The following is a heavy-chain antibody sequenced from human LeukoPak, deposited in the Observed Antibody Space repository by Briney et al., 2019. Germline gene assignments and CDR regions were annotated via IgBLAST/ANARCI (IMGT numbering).Heavy chain of an antibody. J-gene: IGHJ4*02. V-gene: IGHV4-30-4*07. CDR3: ARITPGRGYSYGYPNPYFDY. CDR1: GGSISSGGYS. Sequence: PSETLSLTCTVSGGSISSGGYSWSWIRQPPGKGLEWIGYIYNSGSTYYNPSLKSRVIISVDTSKNHFSLKLSSVTAADTAVYYCARITPGRGYSYGYPNPYFDYWGQGTLVTVSS. CDR2: IYNSGST. D-gene: IGHD5-18*01.